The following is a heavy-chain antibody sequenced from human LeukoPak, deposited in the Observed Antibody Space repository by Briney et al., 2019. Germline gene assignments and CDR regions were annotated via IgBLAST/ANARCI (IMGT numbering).Heavy chain of an antibody. CDR3: AKGLLVVPFDP. J-gene: IGHJ5*02. D-gene: IGHD3-22*01. CDR1: GFTFSSYW. V-gene: IGHV3-7*03. Sequence: GGSLRLSCAASGFTFSSYWMSWVRQAPGKGLEWVANIKQDGSEKYYVDSVKGRFTISRDNAKNSLYLQMNSLRAEDTAVYYCAKGLLVVPFDPWGQGTLVTVSS. CDR2: IKQDGSEK.